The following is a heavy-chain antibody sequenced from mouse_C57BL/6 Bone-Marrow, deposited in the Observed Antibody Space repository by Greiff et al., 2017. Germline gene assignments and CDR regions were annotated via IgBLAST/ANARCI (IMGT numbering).Heavy chain of an antibody. D-gene: IGHD2-3*01. CDR1: GFSFTSYG. Sequence: VQLQESGPGLVQPSQSLSITCTVSGFSFTSYGVHWVRQSPGKGLEWLGVIWSGGSTDYNAAFISRLSISKDNSKSQVFFKMNSLQAADTAIYYCARNSWGFARWLLWGFYAMDYWGQGTSVTVSS. CDR2: IWSGGST. V-gene: IGHV2-2*01. CDR3: ARNSWGFARWLLWGFYAMDY. J-gene: IGHJ4*01.